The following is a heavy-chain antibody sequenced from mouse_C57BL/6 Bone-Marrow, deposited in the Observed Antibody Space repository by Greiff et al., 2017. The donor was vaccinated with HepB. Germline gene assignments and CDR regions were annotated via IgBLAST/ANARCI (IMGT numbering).Heavy chain of an antibody. CDR2: ISSGSSTN. CDR1: GFTFSDYG. Sequence: EVKLEESGGGLVKPGGSLKLSCAASGFTFSDYGMHWVRQAPEKGLEWVAYISSGSSTNYYADTVKGRFTISRDNAKNTLFLQMTSLRSEDTAMYYCARNSNFDYWGQGTTLTVSS. D-gene: IGHD2-5*01. V-gene: IGHV5-17*01. CDR3: ARNSNFDY. J-gene: IGHJ2*01.